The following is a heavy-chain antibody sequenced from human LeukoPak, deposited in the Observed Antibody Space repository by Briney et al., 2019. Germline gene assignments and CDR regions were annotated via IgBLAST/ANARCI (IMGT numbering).Heavy chain of an antibody. CDR3: AKDSRIAVAGIFDY. D-gene: IGHD6-19*01. Sequence: PGGSLRLSCAASGFTFSSYGMHWVRQAPGKGLEWVAVISYDGRNKYYADSVKGRFTISRDNSKNTLYLQMNSLRAEDTAVYYCAKDSRIAVAGIFDYWGQGTLVTVSS. J-gene: IGHJ4*02. V-gene: IGHV3-30*18. CDR2: ISYDGRNK. CDR1: GFTFSSYG.